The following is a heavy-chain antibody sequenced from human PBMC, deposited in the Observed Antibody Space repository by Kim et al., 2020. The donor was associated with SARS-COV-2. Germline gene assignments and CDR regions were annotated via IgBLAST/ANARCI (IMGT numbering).Heavy chain of an antibody. V-gene: IGHV1-18*01. CDR3: ARDRLVFLWFRELLSPDAFDI. CDR2: ISAYNGNT. Sequence: ASVKVSCKASGYTFTSYGISWVRQAPGQGLEWMGWISAYNGNTNYAQKLQGRVTMTTDTSTSTAYMELRSLISDDTAVYYCARDRLVFLWFRELLSPDAFDIWGQGTMVTVSS. CDR1: GYTFTSYG. D-gene: IGHD3-10*01. J-gene: IGHJ3*02.